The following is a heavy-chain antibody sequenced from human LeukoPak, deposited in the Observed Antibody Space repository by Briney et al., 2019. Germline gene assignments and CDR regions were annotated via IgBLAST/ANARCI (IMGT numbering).Heavy chain of an antibody. CDR2: IYPSGST. CDR1: GDSISSYY. J-gene: IGHJ6*03. V-gene: IGHV4-4*07. Sequence: PSQTLSLPCTVSGDSISSYYWSWIRQPAGKGLEWIGRIYPSGSTNYNPSLKSRVTISVDTSKNQFSLKLTSVTAADTAVYYCAREVTIFGASAAYYYMDVWGKGTTVTVSS. D-gene: IGHD3-3*01. CDR3: AREVTIFGASAAYYYMDV.